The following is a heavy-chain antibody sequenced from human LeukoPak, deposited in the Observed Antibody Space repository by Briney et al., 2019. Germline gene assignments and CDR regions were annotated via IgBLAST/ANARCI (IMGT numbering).Heavy chain of an antibody. J-gene: IGHJ4*02. CDR3: ARLGPPHQPTPYYFDY. CDR2: IYHSGST. V-gene: IGHV4-30-2*01. Sequence: NPSQTLSLTCTVSGGSISSGGYYWSWIRQPPGKGLEWIGYIYHSGSTYYNPSLKSRVTISVDRSKNQFSLKLSSVTAADTAVYYCARLGPPHQPTPYYFDYWGQGTLVTVSS. D-gene: IGHD1-14*01. CDR1: GGSISSGGYY.